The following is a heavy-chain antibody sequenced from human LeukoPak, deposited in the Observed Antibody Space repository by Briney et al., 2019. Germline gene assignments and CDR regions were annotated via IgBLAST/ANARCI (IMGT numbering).Heavy chain of an antibody. D-gene: IGHD4-17*01. V-gene: IGHV1-2*06. CDR2: INPDSGDT. Sequence: ASVKVSCKASGYNFAGYYIHWVRQPPGQGLEWLGRINPDSGDTNYAQKLQGRVTMTTDTSTSTAYMELRSLRSDDTAVYYCASYAVTTGFPLWGQGTLVTVSS. CDR1: GYNFAGYY. J-gene: IGHJ4*02. CDR3: ASYAVTTGFPL.